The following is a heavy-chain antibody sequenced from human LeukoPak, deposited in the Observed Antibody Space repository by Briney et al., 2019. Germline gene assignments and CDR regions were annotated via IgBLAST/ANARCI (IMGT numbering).Heavy chain of an antibody. V-gene: IGHV3-13*01. J-gene: IGHJ4*02. CDR3: ARGSGRYDILTGYYLLYYFDY. Sequence: GGSLRLSCAASGFTFSSYDMHWVRQATGKGLEWVSAIGTAGDTYYPGSVKGRFTISRENAKNSLYLQMNSLRAGDTAVYYCARGSGRYDILTGYYLLYYFDYWGQGTLVTVSS. CDR1: GFTFSSYD. CDR2: IGTAGDT. D-gene: IGHD3-9*01.